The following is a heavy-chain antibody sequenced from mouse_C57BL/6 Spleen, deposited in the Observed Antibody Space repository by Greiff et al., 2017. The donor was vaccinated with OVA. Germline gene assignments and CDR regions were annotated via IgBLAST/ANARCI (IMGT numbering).Heavy chain of an antibody. Sequence: EVKLMESGGGLVKPGGSLKLSCAASGFTFSDYGMHWVRQTPEKGLEWVAYISRGSSTIYYADTVKGRFTISRDNAKNTLFLQMTSLRAEDTAMYYCARSYYGSSPFAYWGQGTMVTVSA. CDR2: ISRGSSTI. CDR3: ARSYYGSSPFAY. V-gene: IGHV5-17*01. CDR1: GFTFSDYG. D-gene: IGHD1-1*01. J-gene: IGHJ3*01.